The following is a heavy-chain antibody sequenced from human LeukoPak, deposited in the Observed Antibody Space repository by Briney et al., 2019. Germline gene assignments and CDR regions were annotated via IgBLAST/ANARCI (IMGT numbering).Heavy chain of an antibody. CDR3: ARTSTYYYASGMPPKVIYFDY. CDR2: IYYSGST. CDR1: GGSISSSY. J-gene: IGHJ4*02. V-gene: IGHV4-59*01. Sequence: SETLSLTCTVSGGSISSSYWSWIRQPPGKGLEWIGYIYYSGSTNYNPSLNGRVTISVDTSTNPFSLKLSSVTAADTAVYYCARTSTYYYASGMPPKVIYFDYWGQGTLVTVSS. D-gene: IGHD3-10*01.